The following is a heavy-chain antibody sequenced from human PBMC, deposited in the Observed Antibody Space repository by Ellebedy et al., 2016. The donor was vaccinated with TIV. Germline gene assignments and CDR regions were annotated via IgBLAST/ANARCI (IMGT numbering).Heavy chain of an antibody. V-gene: IGHV1-24*01. D-gene: IGHD6-6*01. CDR1: GYTLTELS. CDR3: ATALAARPLYFDY. J-gene: IGHJ4*02. CDR2: FDPEDGET. Sequence: ASVKVSXXVSGYTLTELSMHWVRQAPGKGLEWMGGFDPEDGETIYAQKFQGRVTMTEDTSTDTAYMELSSLRSEDTAVYYCATALAARPLYFDYWGQGTLVTVSS.